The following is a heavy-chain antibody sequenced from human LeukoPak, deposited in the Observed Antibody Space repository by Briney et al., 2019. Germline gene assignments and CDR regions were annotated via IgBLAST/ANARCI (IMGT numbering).Heavy chain of an antibody. CDR2: ISSSSSTI. CDR1: GFTLSSYS. V-gene: IGHV3-48*01. Sequence: PGGSLRLSCVASGFTLSSYSVNWVRQAPGKGLEWVSYISSSSSTIYYADSVKGRFTISRDNARDSLYLQMNSLRAEDTAVYYCARVGIQLCVDYWGQGTLVTVSS. J-gene: IGHJ4*02. CDR3: ARVGIQLCVDY. D-gene: IGHD5-18*01.